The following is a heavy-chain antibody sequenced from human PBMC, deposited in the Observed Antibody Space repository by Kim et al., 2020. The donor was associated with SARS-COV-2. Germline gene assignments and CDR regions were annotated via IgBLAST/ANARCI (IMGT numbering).Heavy chain of an antibody. CDR3: IIDRSIPRFGYYYGMDV. V-gene: IGHV3-15*01. D-gene: IGHD3-16*01. Sequence: GGSLRLSCAASGFTFSNAWMSWVRQAPGKGLEWVGRIKSKAGGGSTDYAAPVKGRFTISRADSKDTLYLQMNSLKTEDTAVYYCIIDRSIPRFGYYYGMDVWGQGTTVTVSS. J-gene: IGHJ6*02. CDR1: GFTFSNAW. CDR2: IKSKAGGGST.